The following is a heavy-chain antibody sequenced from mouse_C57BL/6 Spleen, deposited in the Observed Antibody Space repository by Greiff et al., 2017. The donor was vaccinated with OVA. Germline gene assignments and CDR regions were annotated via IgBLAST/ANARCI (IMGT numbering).Heavy chain of an antibody. CDR3: ARTPGYLHFGY. CDR1: RYAFSSYW. V-gene: IGHV1-80*01. D-gene: IGHD5-1*01. J-gene: IGHJ2*01. Sequence: QVHVKQSGAELLKPGASVKISSKASRYAFSSYWMNWVKQRPGKGLGWIGQIFPGDGVTNYNGKIKGKATLTADKYSSTAYMQLSSVTSEDSAVYFCARTPGYLHFGYWGQGTTLTVSS. CDR2: IFPGDGVT.